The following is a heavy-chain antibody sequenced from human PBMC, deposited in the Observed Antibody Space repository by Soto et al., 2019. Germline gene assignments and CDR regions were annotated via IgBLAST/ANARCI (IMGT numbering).Heavy chain of an antibody. CDR1: GGTFSSYT. V-gene: IGHV1-69*02. Sequence: ASVKVSCKASGGTFSSYTISWVLQAPGQGLEWMGRIIPILGIANYAQKFQGRVTITADKSTSTAYMELSSLRSEDTAVYYCARGSGYETDAFDIWGQGTIVTVSS. D-gene: IGHD5-12*01. J-gene: IGHJ3*02. CDR3: ARGSGYETDAFDI. CDR2: IIPILGIA.